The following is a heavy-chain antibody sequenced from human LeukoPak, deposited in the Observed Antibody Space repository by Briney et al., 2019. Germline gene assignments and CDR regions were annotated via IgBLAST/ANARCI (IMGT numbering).Heavy chain of an antibody. J-gene: IGHJ4*02. Sequence: GGSLRLSRAASGFTFSNYAMSWVRQAPGKGLECVSVISDSGGSTDYADSVKGRFTISRDNSKNTLYLQMNSLRAEDTAVYYCAKHIAARPSYFDYWGQGTLVTVSS. CDR3: AKHIAARPSYFDY. CDR2: ISDSGGST. V-gene: IGHV3-23*01. CDR1: GFTFSNYA. D-gene: IGHD6-6*01.